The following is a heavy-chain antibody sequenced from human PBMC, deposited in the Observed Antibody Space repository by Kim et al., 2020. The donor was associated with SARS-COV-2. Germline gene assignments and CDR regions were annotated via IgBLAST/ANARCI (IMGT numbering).Heavy chain of an antibody. CDR3: ARITYDILTGYHYGMDV. V-gene: IGHV2-70*01. Sequence: SGPTLVKPPQTLTLTCTFSGFSLSTSGMCVSWIRQPPGKALEWLAPIDWDDDKYYSTSLKTRLTISKDTSKNQVVLTMTNMDPVDTATYYCARITYDILTGYHYGMDVWGQGTTVTVSS. CDR1: GFSLSTSGMC. J-gene: IGHJ6*02. D-gene: IGHD3-9*01. CDR2: IDWDDDK.